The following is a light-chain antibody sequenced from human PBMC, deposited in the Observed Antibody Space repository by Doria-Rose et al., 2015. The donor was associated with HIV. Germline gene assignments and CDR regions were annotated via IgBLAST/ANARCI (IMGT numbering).Light chain of an antibody. CDR2: DGS. CDR3: HQYGTSCT. J-gene: IGKJ1*01. Sequence: EIVLTQSPGTLSLSPGERATLSCRASQSFSSTYLAWYQQKPGQAPSLLIYDGSTRTTGVPDRFSASESGTDFTLTIDRLEPEDFALYYGHQYGTSCTFGQGTKVEI. V-gene: IGKV3-20*01. CDR1: QSFSSTY.